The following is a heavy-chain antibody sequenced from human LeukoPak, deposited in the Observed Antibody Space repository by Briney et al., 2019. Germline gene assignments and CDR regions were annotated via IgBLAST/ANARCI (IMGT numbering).Heavy chain of an antibody. CDR2: IVGSGDST. CDR1: GFTFSSYA. Sequence: GGSLRLXCAASGFTFSSYAMSWVRQTPEKVLEWVSGIVGSGDSTHYADSVKGQFTISRDNSKNTMYLQMNSLRAEDTAVYYCAKALGGELAVLVYWGQGTLVTVSS. J-gene: IGHJ4*02. CDR3: AKALGGELAVLVY. D-gene: IGHD3-16*01. V-gene: IGHV3-23*01.